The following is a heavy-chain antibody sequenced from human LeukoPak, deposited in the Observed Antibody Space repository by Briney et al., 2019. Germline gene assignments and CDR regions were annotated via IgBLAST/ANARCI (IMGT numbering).Heavy chain of an antibody. J-gene: IGHJ6*02. D-gene: IGHD5-18*01. CDR1: GGSVSSGGYY. CDR2: INHSGST. V-gene: IGHV4-61*08. Sequence: SETLSLTCTVSGGSVSSGGYYWSWIRQPPGKGLEWIGEINHSGSTNYNPSLKSRVTISVDTSKNQFSLKLSSVTAADTAVYYCARGGVQLWYYYYYGMDVWGQGTTVTVSS. CDR3: ARGGVQLWYYYYYGMDV.